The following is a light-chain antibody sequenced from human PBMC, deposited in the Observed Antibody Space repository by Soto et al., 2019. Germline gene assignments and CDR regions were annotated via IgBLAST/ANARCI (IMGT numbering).Light chain of an antibody. CDR3: QQYDNWPRT. CDR2: GAS. Sequence: IVMRHSPTTGSVSPGERGTLCSSASQYISISLDWYQHSPGPTPRLLIHGASTRATGIPARFSGSGSGTRLALAIASLQSEDFAVYYCQQYDNWPRTFG. V-gene: IGKV3-15*01. CDR1: QYISIS. J-gene: IGKJ1*01.